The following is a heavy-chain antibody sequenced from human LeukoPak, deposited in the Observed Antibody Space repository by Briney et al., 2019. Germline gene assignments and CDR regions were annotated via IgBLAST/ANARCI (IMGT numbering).Heavy chain of an antibody. V-gene: IGHV1-69*05. CDR2: IIPIFGTA. Sequence: SVKVSCTASGGTFSSYAISWVRQAPGPGLEWMGGIIPIFGTANYAQKFQGRVTITTDESTSTAYMELSSLRSEDTAVYYCARGHLVATDAFDIWGQGTMVTVSS. CDR3: ARGHLVATDAFDI. J-gene: IGHJ3*02. D-gene: IGHD2-15*01. CDR1: GGTFSSYA.